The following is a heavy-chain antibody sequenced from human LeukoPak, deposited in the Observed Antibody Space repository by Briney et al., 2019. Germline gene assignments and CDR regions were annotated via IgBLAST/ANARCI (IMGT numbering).Heavy chain of an antibody. CDR1: GGSFSGYY. CDR2: INHSGST. Sequence: SETLSLTCAVYGGSFSGYYWSWIRQPPGKGLEWIGEINHSGSTNYNPSLKSRVTISVDTSKNQFSLKLSSVTAADTAVYYCARTNHGVLRWFDYWGQGTLVTVSS. J-gene: IGHJ4*02. V-gene: IGHV4-34*01. CDR3: ARTNHGVLRWFDY. D-gene: IGHD1-14*01.